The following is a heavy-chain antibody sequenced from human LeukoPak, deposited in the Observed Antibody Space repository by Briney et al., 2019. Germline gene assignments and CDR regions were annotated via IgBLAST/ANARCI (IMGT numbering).Heavy chain of an antibody. D-gene: IGHD3-10*01. V-gene: IGHV4-61*02. CDR3: ALYYHGSDPRRAFDI. CDR1: GGSISSGSYY. Sequence: SETLSLTCTVSGGSISSGSYYWNWIRQPAGKGLEWIGRIYTSGTTNYNPSLKSRVTISVDTSKSQLALKLNSVTAADTAVYYCALYYHGSDPRRAFDIWGQGTMVTVSS. CDR2: IYTSGTT. J-gene: IGHJ3*02.